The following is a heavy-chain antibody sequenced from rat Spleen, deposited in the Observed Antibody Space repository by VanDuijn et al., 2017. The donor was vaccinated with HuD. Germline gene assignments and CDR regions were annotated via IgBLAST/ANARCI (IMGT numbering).Heavy chain of an antibody. D-gene: IGHD4-3*01. J-gene: IGHJ2*01. CDR3: SRHRIIPGAGGYFDY. Sequence: QVQLKESGPGLVQPSQTLSLTCTVSGFSLSNYGVIWVRQPPGKGLEWMGVIWGDGSTKYNSAVQSRLSISRDTSKSQVFLKMTSLQPEDTGTYYCSRHRIIPGAGGYFDYWGQGVMVTVSS. CDR2: IWGDGST. V-gene: IGHV2-13*01. CDR1: GFSLSNYG.